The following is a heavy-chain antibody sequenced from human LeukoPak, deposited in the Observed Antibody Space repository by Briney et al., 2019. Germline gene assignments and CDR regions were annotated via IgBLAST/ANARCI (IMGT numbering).Heavy chain of an antibody. Sequence: SETLSLTCTVSGGSISSSNYYWGWIRQPPGKGLEWIGSISYSGGTYYNPSLKSRVTISVDTSKNQFSLKLSSVTAADTAVYYCARGANYDILTRFDPWGQGTLSPSPQ. V-gene: IGHV4-39*07. CDR2: ISYSGGT. CDR3: ARGANYDILTRFDP. D-gene: IGHD3-9*01. J-gene: IGHJ5*02. CDR1: GGSISSSNYY.